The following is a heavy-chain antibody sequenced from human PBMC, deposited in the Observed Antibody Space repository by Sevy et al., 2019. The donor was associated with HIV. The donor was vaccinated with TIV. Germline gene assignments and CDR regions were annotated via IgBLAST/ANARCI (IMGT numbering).Heavy chain of an antibody. J-gene: IGHJ4*02. D-gene: IGHD3-22*01. Sequence: GGSLRLSCAASGFTFSNFAMHWVRQAPGKGLEWVAITSYDGSSNYYADSVKGRFTISRDNSKHTLYLQMNSMTVADTAVYYCATDDRDNSGYHFTYWGQGTLVTVSS. CDR1: GFTFSNFA. CDR3: ATDDRDNSGYHFTY. V-gene: IGHV3-30-3*01. CDR2: TSYDGSSN.